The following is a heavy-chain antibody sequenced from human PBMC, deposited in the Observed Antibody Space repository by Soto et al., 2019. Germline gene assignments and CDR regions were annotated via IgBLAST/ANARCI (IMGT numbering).Heavy chain of an antibody. CDR1: GGTFSSYA. CDR2: IIPIFGTA. D-gene: IGHD3-22*01. V-gene: IGHV1-69*06. J-gene: IGHJ5*02. CDR3: AFSHDSSRPNWFDP. Sequence: SVKVSCKASGGTFSSYAISWVRQAPGQGLEWMGGIIPIFGTANYAQKFQGRVTITADKSTSTAYMELSSLRSEDTAVYYCAFSHDSSRPNWFDPWGQGTLVTVSS.